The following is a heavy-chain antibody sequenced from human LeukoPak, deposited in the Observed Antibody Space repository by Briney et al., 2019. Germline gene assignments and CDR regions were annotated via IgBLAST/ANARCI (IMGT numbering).Heavy chain of an antibody. CDR3: ARDKSRTYGSADAFDI. Sequence: TSETLSLTCSVSGGSISSYYWNWIRQPAGEGLEWIGRIYISGSTNYNPSLKSRVTMSVDTSKNQFSLKLSSVTAADTAVYYCARDKSRTYGSADAFDIWGQGTMVTVSS. J-gene: IGHJ3*02. CDR1: GGSISSYY. V-gene: IGHV4-4*07. CDR2: IYISGST. D-gene: IGHD3-10*01.